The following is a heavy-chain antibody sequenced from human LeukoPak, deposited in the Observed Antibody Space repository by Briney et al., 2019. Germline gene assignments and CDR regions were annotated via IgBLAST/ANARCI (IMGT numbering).Heavy chain of an antibody. Sequence: GASVKVSCKASGGTFSSYAISWVRQAPGQGLEWMGGIIPIFGTANYAQKFQGRVTITADESTSTAYMELSSLRSEDTAVYCCARVGYSYGYSYYFDYWGQGTLVTVSS. V-gene: IGHV1-69*13. CDR3: ARVGYSYGYSYYFDY. D-gene: IGHD5-18*01. CDR1: GGTFSSYA. J-gene: IGHJ4*02. CDR2: IIPIFGTA.